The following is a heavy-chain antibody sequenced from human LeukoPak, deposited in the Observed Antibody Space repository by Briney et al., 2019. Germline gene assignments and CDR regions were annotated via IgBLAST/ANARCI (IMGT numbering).Heavy chain of an antibody. D-gene: IGHD6-6*01. CDR1: GFTFSSYG. V-gene: IGHV3-21*01. J-gene: IGHJ4*02. Sequence: GGSLRLSCAASGFTFSSYGMSWVRQAPGKGLEWVSSISSSSSYIYYADSVKGRFTISRDNAKNSLYLQMNSLRAEDTAVYYCAREESSSSGYYFDYWGQGTLVTVSS. CDR2: ISSSSSYI. CDR3: AREESSSSGYYFDY.